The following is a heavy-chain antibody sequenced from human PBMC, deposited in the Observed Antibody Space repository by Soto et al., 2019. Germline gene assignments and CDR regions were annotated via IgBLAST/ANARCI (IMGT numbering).Heavy chain of an antibody. J-gene: IGHJ4*02. V-gene: IGHV1-69*02. CDR3: ARVSLSSSRQD. D-gene: IGHD6-6*01. Sequence: QVQLVQSGXEVKKPGSSVKVSCKASGGTFSSYTISXVRQXXGXXLEWMGRIIPILGIANYAQKFQGRVTITADKSTSTAYMELSSLRSEDTXVYYCARVSLSSSRQDWGQGXLVTVSS. CDR1: GGTFSSYT. CDR2: IIPILGIA.